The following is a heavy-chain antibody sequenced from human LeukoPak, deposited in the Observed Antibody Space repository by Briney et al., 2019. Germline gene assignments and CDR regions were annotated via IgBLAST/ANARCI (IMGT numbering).Heavy chain of an antibody. D-gene: IGHD1-26*01. Sequence: ASVKVSCKPSGYTFTNYYIHWVRQATGQGLEWMGRIDPNTGGTKSARNFQGRVTMTRDTSISTAYMALSGLRSDDTAVYYCASLYDIVGTTVDYWGQGTLVTVSS. CDR1: GYTFTNYY. J-gene: IGHJ4*02. CDR3: ASLYDIVGTTVDY. V-gene: IGHV1-2*06. CDR2: IDPNTGGT.